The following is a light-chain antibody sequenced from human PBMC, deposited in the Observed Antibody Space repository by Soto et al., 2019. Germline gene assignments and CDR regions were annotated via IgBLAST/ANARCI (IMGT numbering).Light chain of an antibody. CDR3: QKRLSTPYT. Sequence: DIQMTQSPASLSASIGERVSITCRASQTVATFLNWYQQKPGKVPQLLIYAASTLQSGVPSRFSGSGSGTDFSLVISSLQREDSGTYYWQKRLSTPYTVGQGPRLEIK. CDR1: QTVATF. J-gene: IGKJ2*01. V-gene: IGKV1-39*01. CDR2: AAS.